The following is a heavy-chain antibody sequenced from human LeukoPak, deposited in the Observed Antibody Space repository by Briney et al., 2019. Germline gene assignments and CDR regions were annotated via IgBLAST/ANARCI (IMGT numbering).Heavy chain of an antibody. V-gene: IGHV1-2*06. Sequence: ASVKVSCEASGYTFTAYYMHWVRQAPGQGLEWMGRIHPISDGKNFAQNFQGRVTMSRDTSISTVYMELNGLRTDYTAVYYCARDAAISDAFDIWGQGTLVTVSS. CDR2: IHPISDGK. CDR3: ARDAAISDAFDI. CDR1: GYTFTAYY. D-gene: IGHD2-21*01. J-gene: IGHJ3*02.